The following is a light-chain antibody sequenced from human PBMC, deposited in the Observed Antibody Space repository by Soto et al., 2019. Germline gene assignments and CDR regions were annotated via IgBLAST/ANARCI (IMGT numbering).Light chain of an antibody. V-gene: IGKV1-6*01. CDR1: QGIGDA. Sequence: AIQMTQAPSSLSASVGDRVTITCRASQGIGDALVWYQQKPGKAPKLLISGASSLHSGVPSRFRGGGFGTDFTLTISSLQSEDFATYYCLQDSTYPWTFGQGTKVEI. CDR2: GAS. CDR3: LQDSTYPWT. J-gene: IGKJ1*01.